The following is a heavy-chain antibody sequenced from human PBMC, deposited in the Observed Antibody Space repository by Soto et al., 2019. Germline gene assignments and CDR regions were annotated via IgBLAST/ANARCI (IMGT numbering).Heavy chain of an antibody. D-gene: IGHD1-26*01. CDR3: ALRVGATEDDAFDI. Sequence: QVQLVQSGAEVKKPGASVKVSCKASGYTFTGYYMHWVRQATGQGLEWMGWISPNSGGTNYAQKFQGWVTMTRDTSISTAYMELSRLRSDDTAVYYCALRVGATEDDAFDIWGQGTMVTVSS. J-gene: IGHJ3*02. V-gene: IGHV1-2*04. CDR2: ISPNSGGT. CDR1: GYTFTGYY.